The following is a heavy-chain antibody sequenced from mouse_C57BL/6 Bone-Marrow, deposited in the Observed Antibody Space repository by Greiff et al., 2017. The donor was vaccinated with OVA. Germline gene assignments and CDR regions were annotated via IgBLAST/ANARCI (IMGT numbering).Heavy chain of an antibody. CDR3: ASYGNYVAWFAY. Sequence: VQGVESGAELVRPGPSVKMSCKASGYTFTNYWIGWAKQRPGHGLEWIGDIYPGGGYTNYNEKFKGKATLTADKSSITAYMQFSSLTSEDSAIYYCASYGNYVAWFAYWGQGTLVTVSA. CDR2: IYPGGGYT. V-gene: IGHV1-63*01. CDR1: GYTFTNYW. D-gene: IGHD2-1*01. J-gene: IGHJ3*01.